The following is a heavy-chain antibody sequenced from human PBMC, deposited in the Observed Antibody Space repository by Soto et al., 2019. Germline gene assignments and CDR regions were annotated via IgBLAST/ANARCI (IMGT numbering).Heavy chain of an antibody. V-gene: IGHV4-31*03. CDR2: ISYSGST. Sequence: QVQLQESGPGLVKPSQTLSLPCTVSGCSISSGGYYWSWIRQHPGKGLEWIAYISYSGSTYYTPSLKSRVTISVDLSKNQFSLMLSSVTAADTAVYYCARAVHYSSPFRWFDPWGQGTLVTVSS. D-gene: IGHD6-13*01. CDR3: ARAVHYSSPFRWFDP. J-gene: IGHJ5*02. CDR1: GCSISSGGYY.